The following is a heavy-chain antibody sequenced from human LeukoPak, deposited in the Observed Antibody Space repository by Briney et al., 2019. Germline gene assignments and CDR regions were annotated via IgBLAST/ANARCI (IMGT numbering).Heavy chain of an antibody. CDR2: ISAYNGNT. D-gene: IGHD3-9*01. Sequence: GASVKVSCKASGYTFTSYGISWVRQAPGQGLEWMGWISAYNGNTNYAQKLQGRVTMTTDTSTGTAYMELRSLRSDDTAVYYCARGSYLYDILTGKHWFDPWGQGTLVTVSS. CDR1: GYTFTSYG. V-gene: IGHV1-18*01. CDR3: ARGSYLYDILTGKHWFDP. J-gene: IGHJ5*02.